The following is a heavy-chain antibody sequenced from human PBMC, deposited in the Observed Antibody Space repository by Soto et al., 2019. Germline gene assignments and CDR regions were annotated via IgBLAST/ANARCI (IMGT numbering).Heavy chain of an antibody. CDR1: GFTFSSYE. CDR3: SRGHDSSGYYGVYFDY. CDR2: ISGSGSNT. D-gene: IGHD3-22*01. J-gene: IGHJ4*02. V-gene: IGHV3-48*03. Sequence: EVQLVESGGGLVQPGGSLRLSCAASGFTFSSYEMNWVRQAPGKGLEWISYISGSGSNTYYADSVKGRFTISRDNAKNSLYLQMNSLRAEDTAVYYCSRGHDSSGYYGVYFDYWGQGTLXT.